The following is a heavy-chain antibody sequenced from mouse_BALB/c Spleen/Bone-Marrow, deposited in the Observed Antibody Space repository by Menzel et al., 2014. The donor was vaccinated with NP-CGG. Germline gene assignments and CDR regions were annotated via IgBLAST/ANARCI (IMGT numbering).Heavy chain of an antibody. J-gene: IGHJ1*01. Sequence: EVQLQQSGPGLVKPSQSLSLTCTVTGYSITSDYAWNWIRQFPGNKLEWMGYITYSGSTSYNPSLKSRISITRDTSKXQFFLQLNSVTTEDTATYYCARSRFYGNWYFDVWGAGTTVTVSS. CDR1: GYSITSDYA. D-gene: IGHD2-1*01. CDR3: ARSRFYGNWYFDV. CDR2: ITYSGST. V-gene: IGHV3-2*02.